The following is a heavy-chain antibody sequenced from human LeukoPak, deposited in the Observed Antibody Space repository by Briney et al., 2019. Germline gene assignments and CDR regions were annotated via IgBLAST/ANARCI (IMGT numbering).Heavy chain of an antibody. Sequence: SETLSLTCTVSGGSISSSSYYWGWIRQPPGKGLEWIGSIYYSGSTYYNPSLKSRVTISVGTSKNQFSLKLSSVTAADTAVYYCARSLAAAGKTAYYYYGMDVWGQGTTVTVSS. CDR1: GGSISSSSYY. CDR2: IYYSGST. CDR3: ARSLAAAGKTAYYYYGMDV. D-gene: IGHD6-13*01. J-gene: IGHJ6*02. V-gene: IGHV4-39*07.